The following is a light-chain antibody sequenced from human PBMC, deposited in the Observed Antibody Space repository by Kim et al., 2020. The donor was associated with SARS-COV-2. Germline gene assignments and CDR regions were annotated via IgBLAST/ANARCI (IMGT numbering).Light chain of an antibody. CDR1: SSNIGNNY. V-gene: IGLV1-47*01. J-gene: IGLJ2*01. CDR2: RNR. CDR3: AAWDDSLSGVV. Sequence: ELTQPPSASGTPGQRVTISCSGNSSNIGNNYVCWYQQVPGTAPKLLIYRNRQRPSGVPDRFSGSKSGTSASLAISGLRSEDEADYYCAAWDDSLSGVVFGGGTKVTVL.